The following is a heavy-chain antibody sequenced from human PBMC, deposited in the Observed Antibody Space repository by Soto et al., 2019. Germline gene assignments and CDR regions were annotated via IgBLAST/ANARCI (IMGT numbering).Heavy chain of an antibody. D-gene: IGHD5-18*01. J-gene: IGHJ4*02. CDR3: ALSYPRGYSYGFDY. CDR1: GFSLSTSGVG. Sequence: QITLKESGPTLVKPTQTLTLTCTFSGFSLSTSGVGVGWIRQPPGKALEWLALIYWDDDKRYSPSLKSRLTITKDASKNQVVLTMTNMHPVDTATYYCALSYPRGYSYGFDYWGQGTPVTVSS. V-gene: IGHV2-5*02. CDR2: IYWDDDK.